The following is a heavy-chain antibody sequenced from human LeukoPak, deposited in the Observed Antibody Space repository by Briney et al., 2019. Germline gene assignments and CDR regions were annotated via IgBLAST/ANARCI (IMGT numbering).Heavy chain of an antibody. CDR2: ISAYNGNT. J-gene: IGHJ5*02. D-gene: IGHD3-10*01. CDR3: ARIGSGRVTTTPYNWFDP. CDR1: GYTFTSYG. V-gene: IGHV1-18*01. Sequence: GESLKISCKASGYTFTSYGISWVRQAPGQGLEWMGWISAYNGNTNYAQKLQGRVTMTTDTSTSTAYMELRSLRSDDTAVYYCARIGSGRVTTTPYNWFDPWGQGTLVTVSS.